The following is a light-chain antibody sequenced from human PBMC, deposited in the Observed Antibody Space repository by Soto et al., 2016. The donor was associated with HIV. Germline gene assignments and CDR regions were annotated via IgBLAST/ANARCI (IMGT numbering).Light chain of an antibody. J-gene: IGKJ1*01. CDR2: RGS. CDR3: QQYHRYPRT. V-gene: IGKV1-5*03. CDR1: ETILNW. Sequence: DIQMTQSPSTLSASVGDRVTVTCRASETILNWLAWYQQKPGKAPNLLIYRGSYLENGVPSRFSGSASGTELTLTISSLQPDDFATYYCQQYHRYPRTFGQGTKVQVK.